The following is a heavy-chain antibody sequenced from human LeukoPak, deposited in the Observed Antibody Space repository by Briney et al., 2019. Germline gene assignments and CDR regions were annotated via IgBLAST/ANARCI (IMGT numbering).Heavy chain of an antibody. CDR3: ARHVKDTSGFYYPDFDF. J-gene: IGHJ4*02. V-gene: IGHV5-51*01. Sequence: GESLKISCKGSGYSFTKYWIGWVRQMPGKGLEWMGIIYPGDSDTRYSPSFQGQVTISADKSVSTAYLQWSSLKASDTAMYYCARHVKDTSGFYYPDFDFWGQGTLVTVSS. D-gene: IGHD3-22*01. CDR1: GYSFTKYW. CDR2: IYPGDSDT.